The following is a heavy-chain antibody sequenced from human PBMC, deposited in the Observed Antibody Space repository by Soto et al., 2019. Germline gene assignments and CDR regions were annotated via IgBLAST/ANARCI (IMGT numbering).Heavy chain of an antibody. CDR3: AREPSGVYGDYVFDY. Sequence: QVQLVESGGGVVQPGRSLRLSCAASGFTFSSYGMHWVRQAPGKGLEWVAVIWYDGSNKYYADSVKGRFTISRDNSKNTLYLQMNSLRAEDTAVYYCAREPSGVYGDYVFDYWGQGTLVTVSS. V-gene: IGHV3-33*01. J-gene: IGHJ4*02. CDR1: GFTFSSYG. CDR2: IWYDGSNK. D-gene: IGHD4-17*01.